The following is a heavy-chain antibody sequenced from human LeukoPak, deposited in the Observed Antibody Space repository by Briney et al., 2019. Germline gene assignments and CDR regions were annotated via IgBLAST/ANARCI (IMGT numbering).Heavy chain of an antibody. Sequence: PGGSLRLSCSASGFTFSSYAMHWVRQAPGKGLEWIGEIYHSGSTNYNPSLKSRVTISVDKSKKQFSLKLSSVTAADTAVYYCARNGGNSDVDDWGQGTLVTVSS. D-gene: IGHD4-23*01. CDR2: IYHSGST. CDR3: ARNGGNSDVDD. CDR1: GFTFSSYA. J-gene: IGHJ4*02. V-gene: IGHV4-4*02.